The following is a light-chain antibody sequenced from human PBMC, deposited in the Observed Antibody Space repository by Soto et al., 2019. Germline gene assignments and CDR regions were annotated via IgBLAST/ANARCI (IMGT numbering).Light chain of an antibody. CDR1: QSVSSN. V-gene: IGKV3-15*01. CDR3: QKYNNWPTWT. J-gene: IGKJ1*01. CDR2: GAS. Sequence: EIVMTQSPATLSVSPGERANLSCRASQSVSSNLACYQQKPGHAPRLLIYGASTRATGIPARFSGSGSGTELTLTSNSSLSEYLAFCYCQKYNNWPTWTFGQGT.